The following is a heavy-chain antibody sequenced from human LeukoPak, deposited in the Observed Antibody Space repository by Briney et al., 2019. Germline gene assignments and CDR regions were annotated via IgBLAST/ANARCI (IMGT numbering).Heavy chain of an antibody. V-gene: IGHV1-2*02. J-gene: IGHJ4*02. CDR2: VNPNTGAT. CDR1: GYTFTDYY. Sequence: GASVKVSCKASGYTFTDYYMHWVRQAPGQGLEWMGWVNPNTGATFYAQKFQGRVPMTRDTPISTVYMELSSLRSDDTAMYYCARRLGAGTTLGYWGQGTLVTVSS. D-gene: IGHD1-1*01. CDR3: ARRLGAGTTLGY.